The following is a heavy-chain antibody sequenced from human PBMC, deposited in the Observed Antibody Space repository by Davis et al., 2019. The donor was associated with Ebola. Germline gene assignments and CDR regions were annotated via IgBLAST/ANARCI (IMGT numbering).Heavy chain of an antibody. CDR3: ARSMDPIIVGAPDY. CDR2: IDPSDSYT. CDR1: GYSFTSYW. D-gene: IGHD1-26*01. V-gene: IGHV5-10-1*01. J-gene: IGHJ4*02. Sequence: PGGSLRLSCKGSGYSFTSYWISWVRQLPGKGLEWMGRIDPSDSYTNYSPSFQGHVTISADKSISTAYLQWSSLKASDTAMYYCARSMDPIIVGAPDYWGQGTLVTVSS.